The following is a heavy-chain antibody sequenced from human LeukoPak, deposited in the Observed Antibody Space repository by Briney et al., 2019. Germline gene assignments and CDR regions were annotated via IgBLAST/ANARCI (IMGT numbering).Heavy chain of an antibody. J-gene: IGHJ4*02. V-gene: IGHV3-48*02. Sequence: PGGSLRLSCAASGFTFSSYSMNWVRQAPGKGLEWVSYISGSSTTIYYADSVKGRFTISRDNAKNSLCLQMNSLRDEDTAVYYCARNTVTNYFDYWGQGTLVTVSS. CDR1: GFTFSSYS. CDR2: ISGSSTTI. CDR3: ARNTVTNYFDY. D-gene: IGHD4-17*01.